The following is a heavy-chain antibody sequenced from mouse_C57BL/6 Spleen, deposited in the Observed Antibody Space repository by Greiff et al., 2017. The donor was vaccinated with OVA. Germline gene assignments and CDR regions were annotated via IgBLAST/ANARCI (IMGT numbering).Heavy chain of an antibody. CDR1: GYTFTSYW. J-gene: IGHJ2*01. CDR2: IYPSDSET. Sequence: VQLQQPGAELVRPGSSVKLSCKASGYTFTSYWMDWVKQRPGQGLEWIGNIYPSDSETHYNQKFKDKATLTVDKSSSTAYMQLSSLTSEDSAVYYCARGGYSNYPYFDYWGQGTTLTVSS. D-gene: IGHD2-5*01. V-gene: IGHV1-61*01. CDR3: ARGGYSNYPYFDY.